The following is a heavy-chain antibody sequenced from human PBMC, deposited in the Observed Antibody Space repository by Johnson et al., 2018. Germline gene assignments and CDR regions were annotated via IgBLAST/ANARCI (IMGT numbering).Heavy chain of an antibody. Sequence: QVQLVESGPGLVKPSETLSLTCTVSGGSISSYYWSWIRQPPGKGLAWIGYIYYSGSTNYNPSLKSRVTISVDPSKNHFSLKLRSVTAADTAVYYCARGRPPTTRRVPFYIWGQVTMVTVAS. CDR2: IYYSGST. CDR3: ARGRPPTTRRVPFYI. J-gene: IGHJ3*02. V-gene: IGHV4-59*01. CDR1: GGSISSYY. D-gene: IGHD1-26*01.